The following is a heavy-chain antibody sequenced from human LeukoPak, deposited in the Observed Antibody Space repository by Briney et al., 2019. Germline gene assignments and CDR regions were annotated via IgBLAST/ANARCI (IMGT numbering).Heavy chain of an antibody. D-gene: IGHD3-10*01. CDR2: ISNSGDTI. V-gene: IGHV3-11*04. J-gene: IGHJ3*02. CDR3: ARDGINAFDI. CDR1: GFMFSDYY. Sequence: GGSLRLSRAASGFMFSDYYMSWMRQAPGKGLEWVSYISNSGDTIYYADSVKGRFTISRDNAKNSLYLQINSLRAEDTAVYYCARDGINAFDIWGQGTMVTVSS.